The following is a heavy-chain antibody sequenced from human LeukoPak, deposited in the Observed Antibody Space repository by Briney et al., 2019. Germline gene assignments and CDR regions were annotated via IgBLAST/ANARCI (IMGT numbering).Heavy chain of an antibody. D-gene: IGHD4-11*01. V-gene: IGHV4-59*01. CDR2: IYYSGST. J-gene: IGHJ6*02. Sequence: PSETLSLTCTVSGGSISSYYWSWIRQPPGKGLEWIGYIYYSGSTNYNPSLKSRVTISVDTSKNQFSLKLSSVTAADTAVYYCARADYSNLSLYYYGMDVWGQGTTVTVSS. CDR1: GGSISSYY. CDR3: ARADYSNLSLYYYGMDV.